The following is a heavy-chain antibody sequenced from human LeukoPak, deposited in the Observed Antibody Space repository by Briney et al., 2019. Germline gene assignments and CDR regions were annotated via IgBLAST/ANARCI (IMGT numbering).Heavy chain of an antibody. J-gene: IGHJ4*02. CDR1: GFTFTNYG. CDR3: ADITKY. D-gene: IGHD2-15*01. CDR2: ISGLGDSP. Sequence: GALRLSCAASGFTFTNYGMSWVRQAPGKGLEWVSSISGLGDSPYYADSVKGRFTISRDNSRNTLYLQMNSLRAEDTAVYYCADITKYWGQGTLVTVSS. V-gene: IGHV3-23*01.